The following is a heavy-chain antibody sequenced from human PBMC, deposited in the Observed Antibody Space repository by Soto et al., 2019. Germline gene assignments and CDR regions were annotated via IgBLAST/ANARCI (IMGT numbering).Heavy chain of an antibody. D-gene: IGHD3-10*01. CDR2: INPNSGGT. J-gene: IGHJ5*02. CDR3: ARGGYYGSGSYYIPNWFDP. Sequence: QVQLVQSGAEVKKPGASVKVSCKASGYTFTGYYMHWVRQAPGQGLEWMGWINPNSGGTNYAQKFQGWVTMTRDTSISTAYMELSRLRSDDTAVYYCARGGYYGSGSYYIPNWFDPWGQGTLVTVSS. CDR1: GYTFTGYY. V-gene: IGHV1-2*04.